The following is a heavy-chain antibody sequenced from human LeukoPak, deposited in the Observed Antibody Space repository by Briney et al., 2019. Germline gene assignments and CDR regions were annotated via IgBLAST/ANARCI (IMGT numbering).Heavy chain of an antibody. D-gene: IGHD4-23*01. V-gene: IGHV4-30-2*01. CDR1: GVSISSGGY. J-gene: IGHJ4*02. CDR2: IYHSGGT. Sequence: SQTLSLTCTVSGVSISSGGYWSWIRQPPGKGLEWIGYIYHSGGTYYNPSLKSRVTISVDRSKNQFSLKLSSVTAADTAVYYCARGATVVTPYYFDYWGQGTLVTVPS. CDR3: ARGATVVTPYYFDY.